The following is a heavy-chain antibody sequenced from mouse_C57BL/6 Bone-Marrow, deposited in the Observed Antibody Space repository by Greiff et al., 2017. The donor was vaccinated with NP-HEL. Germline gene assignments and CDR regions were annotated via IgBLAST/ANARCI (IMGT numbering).Heavy chain of an antibody. CDR3: TFYYSKAY. CDR2: IDPENGDT. V-gene: IGHV14-4*01. Sequence: EVQLVESGAELVRPGASVKLSCTASGFNIKDDYMHWVKQRPEQGLEWIGWIDPENGDTEYASKFQGKATITADTSSNTAYLQLSSLTSEDTAVYYCTFYYSKAYWGQGTTLTVSS. J-gene: IGHJ2*01. D-gene: IGHD2-5*01. CDR1: GFNIKDDY.